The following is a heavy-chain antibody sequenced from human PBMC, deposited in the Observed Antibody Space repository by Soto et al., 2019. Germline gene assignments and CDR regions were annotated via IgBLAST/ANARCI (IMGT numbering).Heavy chain of an antibody. CDR2: IIPIFGTA. V-gene: IGHV1-69*13. Sequence: ASVKVSCKASGGTFSSYAISWVRQAPGQGLEWMGGIIPIFGTANYAQKFQGRVTITADESTSTAYMELSSLRSEDTAVYYCARAPRYSSGWYYFDYWGQGTLVTVSS. CDR3: ARAPRYSSGWYYFDY. D-gene: IGHD6-19*01. CDR1: GGTFSSYA. J-gene: IGHJ4*02.